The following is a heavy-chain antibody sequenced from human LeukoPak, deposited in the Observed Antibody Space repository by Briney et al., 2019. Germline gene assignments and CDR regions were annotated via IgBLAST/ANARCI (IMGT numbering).Heavy chain of an antibody. CDR1: GYTFTSYG. V-gene: IGHV1-46*01. CDR3: ARDDSSGPQVY. J-gene: IGHJ4*02. CDR2: INPSGGST. D-gene: IGHD3-22*01. Sequence: ASVKVSCKASGYTFTSYGISWVRQAPGQGLEWMGIINPSGGSTKYAQKLQGRVTMTRDTSTSTVYMELSSLRSEDTAVYYCARDDSSGPQVYWGQGTLVTVSS.